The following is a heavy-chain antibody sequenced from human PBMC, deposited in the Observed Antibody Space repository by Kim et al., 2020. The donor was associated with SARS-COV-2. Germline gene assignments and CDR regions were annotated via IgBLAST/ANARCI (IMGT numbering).Heavy chain of an antibody. Sequence: GGSLRLSCAASGFAFKDYGMHWVRQAPGKGLEWVAVISYYGTVQHYADSLEGRFTISRDNDKNTLYLQMNSLRSEDAAMYYCVKDEYVGYNLFSPHAWGRGALVTSSA. D-gene: IGHD1-1*01. V-gene: IGHV3-30*18. CDR1: GFAFKDYG. CDR3: VKDEYVGYNLFSPHA. CDR2: ISYYGTVQ. J-gene: IGHJ5*02.